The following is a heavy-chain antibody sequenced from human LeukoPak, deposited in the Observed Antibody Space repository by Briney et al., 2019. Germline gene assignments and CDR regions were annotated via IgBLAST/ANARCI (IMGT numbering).Heavy chain of an antibody. CDR1: GYSFTNYW. CDR2: IYPGDSDT. V-gene: IGHV5-51*01. J-gene: IGHJ4*02. Sequence: GESLKISCKASGYSFTNYWIGWVRQMSGQGLGWMGIIYPGDSDTRYSPSFQGQVTISVDKSISTAYLQLNSLKATDTAMYYCARTNYFDYWGQGTLVTVSS. CDR3: ARTNYFDY.